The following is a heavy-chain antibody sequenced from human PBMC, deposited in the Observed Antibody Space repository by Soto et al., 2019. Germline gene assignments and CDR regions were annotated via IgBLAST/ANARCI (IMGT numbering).Heavy chain of an antibody. V-gene: IGHV3-23*01. CDR1: GFTFSSYA. D-gene: IGHD6-19*01. CDR3: AKDTSREWLGQGFDY. Sequence: GGSLRLSCAASGFTFSSYAMSWVRQAPGKGLEWVSAISGSGGSTYYADSVEGRFTISRDNSKNTLYLQMNSLRAEDTAVYYCAKDTSREWLGQGFDYWGQGTLVTVSS. J-gene: IGHJ4*02. CDR2: ISGSGGST.